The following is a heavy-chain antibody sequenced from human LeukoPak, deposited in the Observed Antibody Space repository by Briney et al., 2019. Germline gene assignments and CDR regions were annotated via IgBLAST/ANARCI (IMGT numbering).Heavy chain of an antibody. J-gene: IGHJ6*03. CDR1: GGTFSSYA. Sequence: ASVKVSCKASGGTFSSYAISWVRQAPGQGLEWMGRIIPIFGTANYAQKFQGRVTITTDESTSTAYMELSSLRSEDTAVYYCARSGGPGEGYTYYYYMDVWGKGTTVTVSS. V-gene: IGHV1-69*05. D-gene: IGHD3-10*01. CDR2: IIPIFGTA. CDR3: ARSGGPGEGYTYYYYMDV.